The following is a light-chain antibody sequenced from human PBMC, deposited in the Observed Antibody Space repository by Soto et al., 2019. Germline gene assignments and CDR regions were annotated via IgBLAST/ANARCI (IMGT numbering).Light chain of an antibody. CDR1: QSIGTW. J-gene: IGKJ5*01. CDR2: DAS. V-gene: IGKV1-5*01. Sequence: DIQMTQSTSTLSAPVGDRVTIPSGASQSIGTWLAWYQQKPRKAPPLLIYDASTLESGVPPRFSGSGSGTEFTLITSSLQTDDFATYYCQQYDTYSMYTFGQGTRLEIK. CDR3: QQYDTYSMYT.